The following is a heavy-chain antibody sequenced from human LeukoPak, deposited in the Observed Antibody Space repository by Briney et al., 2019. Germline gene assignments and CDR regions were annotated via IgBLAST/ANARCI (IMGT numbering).Heavy chain of an antibody. CDR3: ARWGGTRHYYFDY. CDR1: GFIFSDYG. Sequence: AGSLRLSCAVSGFIFSDYGFHWVRQAPGKGLEWVAVTRFDGSIKQYADSVKGRFTIARDDSKNTLYLQMNFLKSEDTAVYYCARWGGTRHYYFDYWGQGTLVTVSS. V-gene: IGHV3-33*01. D-gene: IGHD1-1*01. CDR2: TRFDGSIK. J-gene: IGHJ4*02.